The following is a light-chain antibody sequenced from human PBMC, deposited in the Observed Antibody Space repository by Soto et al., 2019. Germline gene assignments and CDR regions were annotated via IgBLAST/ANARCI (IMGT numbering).Light chain of an antibody. V-gene: IGLV3-1*01. CDR3: QAWDSSTAVV. CDR1: KLGDKY. Sequence: ELTQPPSVSVSPGQTASITCSGDKLGDKYACWYQQKPGQSPVLVIYQDSKRPSGIPERFSGSNSGNTATLTISGTQAMDEADYYCQAWDSSTAVVFGGGTQLTVL. J-gene: IGLJ2*01. CDR2: QDS.